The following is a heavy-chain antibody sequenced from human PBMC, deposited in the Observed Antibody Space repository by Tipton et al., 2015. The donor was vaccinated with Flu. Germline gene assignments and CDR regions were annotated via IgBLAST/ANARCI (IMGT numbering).Heavy chain of an antibody. CDR2: IYTSGST. V-gene: IGHV4-4*07. CDR3: ARDQGGGSYRYLSDWFDP. J-gene: IGHJ5*02. Sequence: TLSLTCTVSGGSISSYYWSWIRQPAGKGLEWIGRIYTSGSTNYNPSLKSRVTMSVDTSKNQFSLKLSSVTAADTAVYYCARDQGGGSYRYLSDWFDPWGQGTLVTVSS. D-gene: IGHD3-16*02. CDR1: GGSISSYY.